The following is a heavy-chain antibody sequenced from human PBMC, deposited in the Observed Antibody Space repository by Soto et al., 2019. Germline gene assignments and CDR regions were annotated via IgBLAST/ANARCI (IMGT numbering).Heavy chain of an antibody. CDR1: RFTFSTYS. V-gene: IGHV3-21*01. CDR3: ARLPDCGDTFDY. CDR2: ISSSSTYI. Sequence: GGSLRLSCASSRFTFSTYSMNWVRQAPGKGLEWVSSISSSSTYIYYADSVKGRFTISRDNAKNSLYLQMNSLRAEDTAVYYCARLPDCGDTFDYWGPGTMVTV. D-gene: IGHD2-21*01. J-gene: IGHJ4*02.